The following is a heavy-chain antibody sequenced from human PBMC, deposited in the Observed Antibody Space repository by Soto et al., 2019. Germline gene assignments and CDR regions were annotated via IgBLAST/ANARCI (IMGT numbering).Heavy chain of an antibody. Sequence: PSETLSLTCAVYGGSFSGYYWSWIRQPPGKGLEWIGEINHSGSTNYNPSLKSRVTISADTSKNQFSLKLSSVTAADTAVYYCACIFSGGYGYGFYYYGMDVWGQGTTVTVSS. D-gene: IGHD5-18*01. J-gene: IGHJ6*02. CDR1: GGSFSGYY. CDR3: ACIFSGGYGYGFYYYGMDV. V-gene: IGHV4-34*01. CDR2: INHSGST.